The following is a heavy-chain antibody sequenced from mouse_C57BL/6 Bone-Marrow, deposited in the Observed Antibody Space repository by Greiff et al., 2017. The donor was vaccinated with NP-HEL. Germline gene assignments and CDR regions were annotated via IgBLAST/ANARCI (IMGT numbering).Heavy chain of an antibody. Sequence: QVQLQQSGAELVKPGASVKMSCKASGYTFTTYPIEWVKQNHGQSLEWIGNFHPYNDDTEYNEKFTNKATLTVEKSSSTAYLELSRLPSEDASVYDCARGVNYWYYFDYWGQGTTLTVSS. CDR3: ARGVNYWYYFDY. D-gene: IGHD2-1*01. CDR1: GYTFTTYP. V-gene: IGHV1-47*01. CDR2: FHPYNDDT. J-gene: IGHJ2*01.